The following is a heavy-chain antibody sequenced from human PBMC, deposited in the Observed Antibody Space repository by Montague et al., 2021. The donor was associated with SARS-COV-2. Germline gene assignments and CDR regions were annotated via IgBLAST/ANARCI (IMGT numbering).Heavy chain of an antibody. D-gene: IGHD1-26*01. CDR2: ISDSGYTI. J-gene: IGHJ4*02. CDR3: AKDAKAIAY. Sequence: SLRLSWAASGFTFSDYYMTWIRRAPGKGLEWVSYISDSGYTIYYADSVKGRFTISRDNAKNSLYLQMNSLRAEDTAMYYCAKDAKAIAYWGQGTLVTVSS. V-gene: IGHV3-11*01. CDR1: GFTFSDYY.